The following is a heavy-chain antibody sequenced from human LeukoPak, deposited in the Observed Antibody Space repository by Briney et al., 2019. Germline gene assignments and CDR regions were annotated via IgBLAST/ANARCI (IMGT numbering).Heavy chain of an antibody. CDR3: ARVMVYATYYYYYYMDV. V-gene: IGHV4-39*07. CDR2: IYYSGST. CDR1: GGSISSSSYY. J-gene: IGHJ6*03. Sequence: PSETLSLTCTVSGGSISSSSYYWGWIRQPPGKGLEWIGSIYYSGSTYYDPSLKSRVTISVDTSKNQFSLKLSSVTAADTAVYYCARVMVYATYYYYYYMDVWGKGTTVTVSS. D-gene: IGHD2-8*01.